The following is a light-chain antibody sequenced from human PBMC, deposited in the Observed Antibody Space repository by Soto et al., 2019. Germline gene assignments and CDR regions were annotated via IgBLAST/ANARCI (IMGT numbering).Light chain of an antibody. CDR2: EAS. J-gene: IGKJ4*01. CDR3: QQCYDFIT. V-gene: IGKV1-33*01. CDR1: QDIKTY. Sequence: DIQMTQSPSSLSASVGDRVTINCQASQDIKTYLNWYQQKPGKAPKLLIYEASNLETGVPSRVSGSGSGRTFTFSISSLQPEYIATYYCQQCYDFITFGGGTRIEIK.